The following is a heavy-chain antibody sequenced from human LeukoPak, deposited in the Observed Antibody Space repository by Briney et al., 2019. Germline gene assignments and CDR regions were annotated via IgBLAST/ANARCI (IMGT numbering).Heavy chain of an antibody. CDR2: INAGDGST. D-gene: IGHD2-2*01. CDR3: ARSILVVPVASHLNYGVDV. Sequence: GASVKVSCKASGYTFAKYAIHWVRQAPGQRLEWKGWINAGDGSTRYSQKFHGGVTITRDTSASTAYMELSSLRSEDTAVYYCARSILVVPVASHLNYGVDVWGQGTTVTVSS. V-gene: IGHV1-3*01. J-gene: IGHJ6*02. CDR1: GYTFAKYA.